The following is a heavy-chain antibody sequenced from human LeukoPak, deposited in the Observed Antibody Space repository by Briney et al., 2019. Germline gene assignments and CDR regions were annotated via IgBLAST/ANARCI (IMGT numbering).Heavy chain of an antibody. CDR3: AREFQSPSLRLGELSLIYFDY. V-gene: IGHV1-18*01. D-gene: IGHD3-16*02. Sequence: ASVKVSCKASGYTFTSYGISWVRQAPGQGLEWMGWISAYNGNTNYAQKLQGRVTMTTDTSTSTAYMELRSLRSDDTAVYYCAREFQSPSLRLGELSLIYFDYWGQGTLVTVSS. CDR1: GYTFTSYG. J-gene: IGHJ4*02. CDR2: ISAYNGNT.